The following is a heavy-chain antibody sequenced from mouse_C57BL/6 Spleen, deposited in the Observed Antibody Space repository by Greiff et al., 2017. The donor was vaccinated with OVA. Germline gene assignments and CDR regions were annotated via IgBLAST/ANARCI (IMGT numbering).Heavy chain of an antibody. Sequence: VQLQQSGAELVKPGASVKISCKASGYAFSSYWMNWVKQRPGKGLKWIGQIYPGDGDTNYNGKFKGKATLTADKSSSTAYMQLSSLTSEDSAVYFCARRDGRDYYAMDYWGQGTSVTVSS. V-gene: IGHV1-80*01. D-gene: IGHD3-3*01. CDR1: GYAFSSYW. CDR2: IYPGDGDT. J-gene: IGHJ4*01. CDR3: ARRDGRDYYAMDY.